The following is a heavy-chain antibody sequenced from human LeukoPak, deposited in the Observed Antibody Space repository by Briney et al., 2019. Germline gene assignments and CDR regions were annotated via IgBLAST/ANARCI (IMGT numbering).Heavy chain of an antibody. CDR3: ARGRDSGSYLQVKNSQPFN. V-gene: IGHV1-8*01. CDR2: MNPASGNK. CDR1: GYTFTIYD. J-gene: IGHJ4*02. D-gene: IGHD3-10*01. Sequence: GASVKVSCKASGYTFTIYDINWGREATGPGLEWMGWMNPASGNKGYLQKFQGRLAMTRNTSISTAYMELSRLRSEDTAVYYCARGRDSGSYLQVKNSQPFNWGQGTLVTVSS.